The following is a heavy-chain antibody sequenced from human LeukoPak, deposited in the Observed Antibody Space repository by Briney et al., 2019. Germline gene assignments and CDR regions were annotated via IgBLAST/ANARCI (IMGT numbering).Heavy chain of an antibody. CDR2: IGVGGDTT. D-gene: IGHD4-17*01. V-gene: IGHV3-23*01. J-gene: IGHJ3*02. Sequence: GALRLSCAASGFTFSIYAMHWVRQAPGKGLEWVSSIGVGGDTTYYADSVKGRFTISRDNSKSTLYLRMNSLRAGDTAVYCCAKDPNGNYIGAFDIWGQGTMVTVSS. CDR1: GFTFSIYA. CDR3: AKDPNGNYIGAFDI.